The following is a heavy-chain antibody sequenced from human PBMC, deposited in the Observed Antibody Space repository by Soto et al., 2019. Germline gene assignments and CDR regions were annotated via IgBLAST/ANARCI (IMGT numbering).Heavy chain of an antibody. J-gene: IGHJ5*02. CDR1: GDPITSGGFY. Sequence: QVQLQESGPGLVKPSQTLSLTCTLSGDPITSGGFYWTWIRQHPAKGLEWIGYIYYTGVTYYNPSLTMRATISVDTSKTQFSLNLSSVTAAETAMYYCARDLRGRRSGRFDPWGQGTLVTVSS. V-gene: IGHV4-31*03. CDR2: IYYTGVT. CDR3: ARDLRGRRSGRFDP. D-gene: IGHD3-10*01.